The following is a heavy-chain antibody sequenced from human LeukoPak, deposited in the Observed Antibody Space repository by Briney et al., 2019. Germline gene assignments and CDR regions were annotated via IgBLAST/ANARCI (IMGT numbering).Heavy chain of an antibody. CDR1: GFTFSSYA. Sequence: GGSLRLSCAASGFTFSSYAMHWVRQAPGKGLEWVAVISYDGSNKYYADSVKGRFTISRDNSKNTLYLQMNSLRAEDTAVYYCAKGMARSRTLVADDAFDIWGQGTMVTVSS. CDR2: ISYDGSNK. J-gene: IGHJ3*02. V-gene: IGHV3-30*04. D-gene: IGHD3-9*01. CDR3: AKGMARSRTLVADDAFDI.